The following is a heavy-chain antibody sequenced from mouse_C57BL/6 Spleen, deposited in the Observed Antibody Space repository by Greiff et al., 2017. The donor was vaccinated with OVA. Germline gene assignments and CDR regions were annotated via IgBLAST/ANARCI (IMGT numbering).Heavy chain of an antibody. V-gene: IGHV1-22*01. CDR2: INPNNGGT. Sequence: VHVKQSGPELVKPGASVTMSCKASGYTFTDYNMHWVKQSHGKSLEWIGYINPNNGGTSYNQKFKGKATLTVNKSSSTAYMELRSLTSEDSAVYYCAREGYYAMDYWGQGTSVTVSS. CDR1: GYTFTDYN. J-gene: IGHJ4*01. CDR3: AREGYYAMDY.